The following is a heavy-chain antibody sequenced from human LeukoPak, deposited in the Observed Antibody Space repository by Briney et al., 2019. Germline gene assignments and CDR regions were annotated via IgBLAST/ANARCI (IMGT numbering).Heavy chain of an antibody. Sequence: GGSLRLSCAASGFTFSSYGMHWVRQAPGKGLEWVAVIWYDGSNKYYADSVKGRFTISRDNSKNTLYLQMNSLRAEDTAVYYCARAGDPSRYCSSTSCYYYYYGMDVWGQGTTVTVSS. J-gene: IGHJ6*02. CDR3: ARAGDPSRYCSSTSCYYYYYGMDV. V-gene: IGHV3-33*01. CDR1: GFTFSSYG. D-gene: IGHD2-2*01. CDR2: IWYDGSNK.